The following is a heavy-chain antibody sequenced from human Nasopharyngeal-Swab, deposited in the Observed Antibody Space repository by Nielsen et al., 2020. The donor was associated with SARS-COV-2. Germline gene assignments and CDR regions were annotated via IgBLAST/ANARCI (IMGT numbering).Heavy chain of an antibody. CDR2: ISAYNGNT. Sequence: WVRQAPGQGIEWMGWISAYNGNTNYAQKLQGRVTMTTDTSTSTAYMELRSLRSDDTAVYYCAREGGRGYCSSTSCHAWFDPWGQGTLVTVSS. D-gene: IGHD2-2*01. CDR3: AREGGRGYCSSTSCHAWFDP. V-gene: IGHV1-18*01. J-gene: IGHJ5*02.